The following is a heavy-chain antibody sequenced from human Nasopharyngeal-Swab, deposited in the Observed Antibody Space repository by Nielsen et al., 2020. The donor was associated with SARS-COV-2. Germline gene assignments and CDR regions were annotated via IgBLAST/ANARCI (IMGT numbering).Heavy chain of an antibody. D-gene: IGHD7-27*01. CDR3: ARTINWGPFDY. CDR1: GFTVSSNY. Sequence: GGSLRLSCAAPGFTVSSNYMSWVRQAPGKGLEWVSVIYSGGSTYYADSVKGRFTISRDNSKNTLYLQMNSLRAEDTAVYYCARTINWGPFDYWGQGTLVTVSS. V-gene: IGHV3-53*01. J-gene: IGHJ4*02. CDR2: IYSGGST.